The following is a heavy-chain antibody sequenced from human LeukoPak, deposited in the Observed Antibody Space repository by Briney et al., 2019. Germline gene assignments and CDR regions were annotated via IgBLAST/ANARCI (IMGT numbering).Heavy chain of an antibody. J-gene: IGHJ5*02. Sequence: GGSLRLSCAASGFTFSSYWMNWVRQAPGKGLVWVSRIASDGSSTTYADSVKGRFSISRDNAKNTLYLQMNSLRVEDTAVYYCARGGNGFDPWGQGTLVTVSS. V-gene: IGHV3-74*01. CDR2: IASDGSST. CDR3: ARGGNGFDP. D-gene: IGHD3-10*01. CDR1: GFTFSSYW.